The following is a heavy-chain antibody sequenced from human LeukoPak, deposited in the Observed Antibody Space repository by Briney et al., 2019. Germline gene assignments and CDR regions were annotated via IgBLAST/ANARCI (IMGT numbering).Heavy chain of an antibody. D-gene: IGHD1-26*01. CDR3: AKEQVVSPPWVSYFDY. CDR2: ISVGGDIT. V-gene: IGHV3-23*01. J-gene: IGHJ4*02. CDR1: GFTFSTYA. Sequence: GGSLRLSCAASGFTFSTYAMSWVRQTPGKGLEWVSVISVGGDITYYADSVKGRFTISRDNSESTEYLQMHSLRADDTAVYYCAKEQVVSPPWVSYFDYWGQGTLVAVSS.